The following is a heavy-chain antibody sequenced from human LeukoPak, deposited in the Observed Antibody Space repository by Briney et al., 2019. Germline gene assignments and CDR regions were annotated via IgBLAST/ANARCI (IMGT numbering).Heavy chain of an antibody. CDR1: GFTFSSYA. D-gene: IGHD3-22*01. CDR2: ISYDGSNK. Sequence: EPGGSLRLSCAASGFTFSSYAMYWVRQAPGKGLEWVAAISYDGSNKYYADSVKGRFTISRDNSKNTLYLQMNSLRAEDTAVYYCARDQGVVVIRPEYGMDVWGQGTTVTVSS. J-gene: IGHJ6*02. V-gene: IGHV3-30*04. CDR3: ARDQGVVVIRPEYGMDV.